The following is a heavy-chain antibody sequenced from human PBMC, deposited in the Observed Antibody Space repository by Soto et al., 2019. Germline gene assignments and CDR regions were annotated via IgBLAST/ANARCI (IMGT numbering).Heavy chain of an antibody. CDR1: GGSISSGGYY. D-gene: IGHD3-22*01. J-gene: IGHJ4*02. Sequence: QVQLQESGPGLVKPSQTLSLACTVSGGSISSGGYYWSWIRQHPGKGLEWIGYISYSGSTYYNPSLESRVTISVATSKNQFSLKLSSVTAADTAVYYCARDALSRDSIWGQGTLVTVSS. V-gene: IGHV4-31*03. CDR3: ARDALSRDSI. CDR2: ISYSGST.